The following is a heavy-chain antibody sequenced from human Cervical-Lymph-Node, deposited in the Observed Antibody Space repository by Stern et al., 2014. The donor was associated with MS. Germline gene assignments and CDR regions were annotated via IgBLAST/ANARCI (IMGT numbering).Heavy chain of an antibody. J-gene: IGHJ4*02. CDR1: GFPVGASY. CDR2: IHTVGTT. D-gene: IGHD6-6*01. Sequence: EVQLVESGGGLVQPGGSLRLSCEASGFPVGASYMNWVRQAPGKGLEWVSRIHTVGTTHHPDSVQGSFTISRANAQNALYLQMDRLTVEDTAVYYCAREIAGRRFEDWGRGTLVAVSP. V-gene: IGHV3-66*01. CDR3: AREIAGRRFED.